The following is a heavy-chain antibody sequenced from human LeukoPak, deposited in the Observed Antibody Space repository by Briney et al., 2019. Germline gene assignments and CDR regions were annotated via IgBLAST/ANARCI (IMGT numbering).Heavy chain of an antibody. CDR2: IYYNGYT. CDR1: GGSISTHY. J-gene: IGHJ5*02. Sequence: SETLSLTCSVSGGSISTHYWTWIRQSPGKGLEWIGYIYYNGYTNFNPSLKSRVTISVDTSNNQFSLEVASVTAADTAVYYCARAPPRGGWFDPWGQGTLVTVSS. CDR3: ARAPPRGGWFDP. D-gene: IGHD3-10*01. V-gene: IGHV4-59*11.